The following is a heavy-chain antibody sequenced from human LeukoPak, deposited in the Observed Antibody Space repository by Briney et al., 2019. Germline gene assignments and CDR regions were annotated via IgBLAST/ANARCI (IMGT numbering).Heavy chain of an antibody. J-gene: IGHJ6*02. V-gene: IGHV1-69*13. CDR2: IIPIFGTA. CDR1: GGTFSSYA. Sequence: ASVTVSCTASGGTFSSYAISWVRQAPGQGLEWMGGIIPIFGTANYAQKFQGRVTITADESTSTAYMALSSLRSEDTAVYYCARNKAFYGPILLSYGMDVWGQGTTVTVSS. D-gene: IGHD4-17*01. CDR3: ARNKAFYGPILLSYGMDV.